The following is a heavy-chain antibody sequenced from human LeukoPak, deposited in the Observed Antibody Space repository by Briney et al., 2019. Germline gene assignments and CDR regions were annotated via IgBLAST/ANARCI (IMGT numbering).Heavy chain of an antibody. CDR2: IWYGGSNK. J-gene: IGHJ4*02. D-gene: IGHD2-15*01. Sequence: GRSLRLSCAASGFTFSSYGMHWVRQAPGKGLEWVAVIWYGGSNKYYADSVKGRFTISRDNSKNTLYLQMNSLRAEDTAVYYCAKNSGGTCYSHLDYWSQGTLVTVSA. CDR3: AKNSGGTCYSHLDY. CDR1: GFTFSSYG. V-gene: IGHV3-33*06.